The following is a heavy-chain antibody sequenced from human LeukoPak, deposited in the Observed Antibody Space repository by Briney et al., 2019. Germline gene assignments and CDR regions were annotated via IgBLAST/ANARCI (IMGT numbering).Heavy chain of an antibody. V-gene: IGHV4-34*01. D-gene: IGHD3-9*01. J-gene: IGHJ3*02. CDR1: GGSFSGYY. CDR3: AGRYYDILTGYRGDAFDI. Sequence: KASETLSLTCAVYGGSFSGYYWSWIRQPPGKGLEWIGEINHSGSTNYNPSLKSRVTISVDTSKNQFSLKLSSVTAADTAVYYCAGRYYDILTGYRGDAFDIWGQGTMVTVSS. CDR2: INHSGST.